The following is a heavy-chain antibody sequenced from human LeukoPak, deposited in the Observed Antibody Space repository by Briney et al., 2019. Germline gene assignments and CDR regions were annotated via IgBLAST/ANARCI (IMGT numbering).Heavy chain of an antibody. CDR3: ARSAAAGITRFWASNHPDY. V-gene: IGHV3-48*03. Sequence: GGSLRLSCAASGFTFSSYEMNWVRQAPGKGLEWVSYISSSGSTIYYADSVKGRFTISRDNAKNSLYLQMNSLGAEDTAVYHCARSAAAGITRFWASNHPDYWGQGTLVTVSS. J-gene: IGHJ4*02. CDR1: GFTFSSYE. CDR2: ISSSGSTI. D-gene: IGHD6-13*01.